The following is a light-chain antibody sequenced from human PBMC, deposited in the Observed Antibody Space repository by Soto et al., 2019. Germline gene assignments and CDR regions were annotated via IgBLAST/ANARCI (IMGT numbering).Light chain of an antibody. CDR2: EVS. J-gene: IGLJ1*01. CDR1: SSDVGAYKY. CDR3: NPYGGDIXRFV. Sequence: QSLLTQPASVSGSPGQSVTISCTGTSSDVGAYKYVSWYQQHPGKAPKLMIYEVSNRPSGVSNRFSGSKSGNTASLTISGLQDDDEDDYYCNPYGGDIXRFVVGTGTKVXVX. V-gene: IGLV2-14*01.